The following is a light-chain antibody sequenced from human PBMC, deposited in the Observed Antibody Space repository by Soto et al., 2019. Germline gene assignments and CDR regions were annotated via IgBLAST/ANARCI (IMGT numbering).Light chain of an antibody. CDR3: QQYKNWPRWT. Sequence: EIVMTQSPATLSVSPGERATLSCRASQSVSSNLAWYQQKPGQAPRLLIYGASTRATGIPARFSGSGSGTEFTLTISSLQSEDFAVYYCQQYKNWPRWTFGQGTK. V-gene: IGKV3-15*01. CDR2: GAS. CDR1: QSVSSN. J-gene: IGKJ1*01.